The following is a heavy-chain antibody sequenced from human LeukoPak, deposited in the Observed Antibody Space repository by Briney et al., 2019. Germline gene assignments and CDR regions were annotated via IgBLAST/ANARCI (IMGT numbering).Heavy chain of an antibody. CDR1: GFTFSGSP. J-gene: IGHJ4*02. V-gene: IGHV3-73*01. CDR3: TQSNY. CDR2: IRSKADKYAT. Sequence: GSLRLSCAASGFTFSGSPILWVRQASGKGLEWVGRIRSKADKYATAYAASVQGRCTISRDDSKNTAYLQLNSLKTEDTAVYYCTQSNYWGQGALVTVSS.